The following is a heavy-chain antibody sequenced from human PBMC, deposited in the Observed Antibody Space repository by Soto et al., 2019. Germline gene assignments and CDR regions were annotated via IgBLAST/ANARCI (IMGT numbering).Heavy chain of an antibody. Sequence: QVQLVQSGAEVKKPGSSVKVSCKASGGTFSSYAISWVRQAPGQGLEWMGGIIPIFGTANYAQKFQGRVTITADESTSTAYMELSSLRSEDTAVHYCARVLRDTAMDSYYFDYWGQGTLVTVSS. V-gene: IGHV1-69*01. CDR3: ARVLRDTAMDSYYFDY. J-gene: IGHJ4*02. D-gene: IGHD5-18*01. CDR1: GGTFSSYA. CDR2: IIPIFGTA.